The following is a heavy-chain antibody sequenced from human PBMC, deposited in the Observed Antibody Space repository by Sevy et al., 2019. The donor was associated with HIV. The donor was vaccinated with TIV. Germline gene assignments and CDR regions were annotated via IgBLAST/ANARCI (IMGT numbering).Heavy chain of an antibody. D-gene: IGHD5-12*01. CDR3: VRQSGYDYYYYYGMDV. Sequence: SETLSLTCTVSGGSISSSSYYWGWIRQPPGKGLEWIGSIYYSGSTYYNPSLKSRVTISVDTSKNQFSLKLSSVTAADTAVYYCVRQSGYDYYYYYGMDVWGQGTTVTVSS. CDR2: IYYSGST. V-gene: IGHV4-39*01. J-gene: IGHJ6*02. CDR1: GGSISSSSYY.